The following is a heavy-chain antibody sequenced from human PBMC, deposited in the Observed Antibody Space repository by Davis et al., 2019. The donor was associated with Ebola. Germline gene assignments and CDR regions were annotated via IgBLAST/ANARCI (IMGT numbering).Heavy chain of an antibody. CDR3: ASFCSSTSCYNWFDP. J-gene: IGHJ5*02. D-gene: IGHD2-2*01. CDR2: IIPILGIA. Sequence: SVKVSCKASGGTFSSYAISWVRQAPGQGLEWMGRIIPILGIANYAQKFQGRVTITADKSTSTAYMELSSLRSEDTAVYYCASFCSSTSCYNWFDPWGQGTLVTVSS. CDR1: GGTFSSYA. V-gene: IGHV1-69*04.